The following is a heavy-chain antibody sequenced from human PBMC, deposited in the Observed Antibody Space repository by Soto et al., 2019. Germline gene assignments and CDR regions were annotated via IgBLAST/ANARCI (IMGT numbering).Heavy chain of an antibody. CDR3: ATGGGGDTYYYDSSGYSAFDI. Sequence: PSETLSLTCAVSGGSISSSNWWSWVRQPPGKGLEWIGEIYHSGSTNYNPSLKSRVTISVDKSKNQFSLKLSSVTAADTAVYYCATGGGGDTYYYDSSGYSAFDIWGQGTMVTVSS. J-gene: IGHJ3*02. CDR2: IYHSGST. V-gene: IGHV4-4*02. CDR1: GGSISSSNW. D-gene: IGHD3-22*01.